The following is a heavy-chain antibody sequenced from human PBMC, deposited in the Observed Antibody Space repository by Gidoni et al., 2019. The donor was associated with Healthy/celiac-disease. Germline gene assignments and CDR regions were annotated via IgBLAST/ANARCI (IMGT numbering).Heavy chain of an antibody. CDR3: AKDRATVTNYYYYGMDV. J-gene: IGHJ6*02. V-gene: IGHV3-30*18. CDR1: GFTFGSYG. D-gene: IGHD4-17*01. Sequence: QVQLVVSVGGGVQPGRSLRLSCAASGFTFGSYGMHWVRQAPGKGLEWVVVIAYDGSNKYYADSVKGRFTISRDNSKNTLYLQMNSLGAEDTAVYYCAKDRATVTNYYYYGMDVWGQGTTVTVSS. CDR2: IAYDGSNK.